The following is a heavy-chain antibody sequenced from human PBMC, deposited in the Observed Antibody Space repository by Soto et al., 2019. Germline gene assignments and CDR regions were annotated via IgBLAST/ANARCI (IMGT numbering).Heavy chain of an antibody. CDR3: AKDRGCSGGSCYSVYYGMDV. Sequence: GGSLRLSCAASGFTFSSYGMHWVRQAPGKGLEWVAVISYDGSNKYYADSVKGRFTISRDNSKNTLYLQMNSLRAEDTAVYYCAKDRGCSGGSCYSVYYGMDVWGQGTTVTVSS. CDR1: GFTFSSYG. D-gene: IGHD2-15*01. V-gene: IGHV3-30*18. CDR2: ISYDGSNK. J-gene: IGHJ6*02.